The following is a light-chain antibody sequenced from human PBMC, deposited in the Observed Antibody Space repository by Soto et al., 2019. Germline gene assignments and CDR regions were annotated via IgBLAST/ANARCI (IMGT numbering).Light chain of an antibody. V-gene: IGKV3-20*01. J-gene: IGKJ2*01. CDR1: QSIVRSY. CDR2: GAS. CDR3: EQYGSSPYT. Sequence: ERVLTQSPGTLSLSPGERATLSCRASQSIVRSYLAWYQQKPGQAPRLLIYGASSRATGIPDRFSGSGSGTDFTLTISRLEPEDFAVYYCEQYGSSPYTFGQETKLQI.